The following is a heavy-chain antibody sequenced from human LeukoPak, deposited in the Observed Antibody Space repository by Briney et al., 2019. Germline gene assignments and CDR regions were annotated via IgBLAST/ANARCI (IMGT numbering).Heavy chain of an antibody. CDR3: ARGERLGELSFPPYFEH. Sequence: SETLSLTCTVSGDSVSSDLCYWGWIRQPPGKGLEWIGNIYYGGNRYYNPSLKSRVTISVDTSKNQFSLRLSSVTAADTAVYYCARGERLGELSFPPYFEHWGQGTLVTVSS. CDR1: GDSVSSDLCY. D-gene: IGHD3-16*02. J-gene: IGHJ1*01. V-gene: IGHV4-39*07. CDR2: IYYGGNR.